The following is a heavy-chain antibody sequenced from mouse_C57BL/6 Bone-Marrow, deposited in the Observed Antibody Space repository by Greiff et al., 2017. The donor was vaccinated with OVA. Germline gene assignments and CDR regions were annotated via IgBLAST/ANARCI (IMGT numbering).Heavy chain of an antibody. CDR3: TPSFYVVYFDY. J-gene: IGHJ2*01. CDR1: GFNIKDDY. V-gene: IGHV14-4*01. D-gene: IGHD1-1*01. Sequence: DVHLVESGAELVRPGASVKLSCTASGFNIKDDYMHWVKQRPEQGLEWIGWIDPENGDTEYASKFQGKATITADTSSNTAYLQLSSLTSEDTAVYYCTPSFYVVYFDYWGQGTTLTVSS. CDR2: IDPENGDT.